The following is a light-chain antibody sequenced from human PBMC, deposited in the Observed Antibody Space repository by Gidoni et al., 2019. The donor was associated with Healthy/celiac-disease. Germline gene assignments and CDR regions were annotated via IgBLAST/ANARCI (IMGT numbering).Light chain of an antibody. CDR3: SSYAGSYV. CDR1: SSDVGGYNY. J-gene: IGLJ1*01. V-gene: IGLV2-8*01. Sequence: QSALTQPPSASGSPGQSVTISCTGTSSDVGGYNYVSWYQQHPGKAPKLMIYEVSKRPSGVPDRFSGSKSGNTASLTVSGLQAEDEADYYCSSYAGSYVFGTGTKVTVV. CDR2: EVS.